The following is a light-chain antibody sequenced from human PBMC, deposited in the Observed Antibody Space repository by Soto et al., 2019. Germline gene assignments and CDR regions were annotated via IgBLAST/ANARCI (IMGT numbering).Light chain of an antibody. V-gene: IGLV2-23*02. CDR2: EVT. CDR1: NSDVGTYNL. CDR3: RSYAGSGTWV. J-gene: IGLJ3*02. Sequence: QSALTQPASVSGSPGQSITISCTGANSDVGTYNLVSWYQQYPGKAPTVVISEVTKRPSGVSTRFSGSKSGNMASLTISGLQAEDEADYYCRSYAGSGTWVFGGGTKLTVL.